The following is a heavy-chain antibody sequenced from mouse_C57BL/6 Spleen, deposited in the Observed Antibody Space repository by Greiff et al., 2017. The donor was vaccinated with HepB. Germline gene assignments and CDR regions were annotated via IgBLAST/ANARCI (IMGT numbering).Heavy chain of an antibody. J-gene: IGHJ4*01. CDR3: ARSLAPVYYAMDY. CDR2: INPSSGYT. D-gene: IGHD6-1*01. Sequence: VQLQQSGAELARPGASVKMSCKASGYTFTSYTMHWVKQRPGQGLEWIGYINPSSGYTKYNQKFKDKATLTADKSSSTAYMQLSSLTSEDSAVYYCARSLAPVYYAMDYWGQGTSVTVSS. CDR1: GYTFTSYT. V-gene: IGHV1-4*01.